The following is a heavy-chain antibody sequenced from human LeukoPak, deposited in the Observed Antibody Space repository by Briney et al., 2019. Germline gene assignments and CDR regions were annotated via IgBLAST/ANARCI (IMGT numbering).Heavy chain of an antibody. D-gene: IGHD3-10*01. V-gene: IGHV4-34*01. CDR1: GGSFSGYY. J-gene: IGHJ5*02. CDR2: INHSGST. CDR3: ARVRGRNWFDP. Sequence: SETLTLTCAVYGGSFSGYYWSWIRQPPGKGLEWIGEINHSGSTNYNPSLKSRVTISVDTSKNQFSLKLSSVTAADTAVYYCARVRGRNWFDPWGQGTLVTVSS.